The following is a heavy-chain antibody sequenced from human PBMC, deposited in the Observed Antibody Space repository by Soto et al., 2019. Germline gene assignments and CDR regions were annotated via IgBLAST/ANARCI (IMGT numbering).Heavy chain of an antibody. D-gene: IGHD3-10*01. CDR3: ARSKGYYDSGSPPNWFDP. CDR2: IYYSGST. CDR1: GGSISSGGYY. J-gene: IGHJ5*02. V-gene: IGHV4-31*03. Sequence: SETLSLTCTVSGGSISSGGYYWSWIRQHPGKGLEWIGYIYYSGSTYYNPSLKSRVTISVDTSKNQFSLKLSSVTAADTGVYYCARSKGYYDSGSPPNWFDPWGQGTLVNVSS.